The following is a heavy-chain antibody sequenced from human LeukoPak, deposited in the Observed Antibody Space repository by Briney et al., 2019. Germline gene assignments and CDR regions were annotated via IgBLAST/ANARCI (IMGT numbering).Heavy chain of an antibody. Sequence: PSETLSLTCTVSGGSISSSSYYWGWIRQPPGKGLEWIGRIYYSVSTYYNPSLKSRVTISVDTSKNQFSLKLSSVTAADTAVYYCARYSAVAGFDYWGQGTLVTVSS. D-gene: IGHD6-19*01. J-gene: IGHJ4*02. CDR1: GGSISSSSYY. CDR2: IYYSVST. V-gene: IGHV4-39*01. CDR3: ARYSAVAGFDY.